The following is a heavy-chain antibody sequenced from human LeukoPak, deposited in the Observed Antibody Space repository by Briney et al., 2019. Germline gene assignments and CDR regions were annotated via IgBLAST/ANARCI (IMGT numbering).Heavy chain of an antibody. Sequence: PGGSLRLSCAASGFTFSNYAMSWVRQPPGKGLEWIGSIYYSGSTYYNPSLKSRVTISVDTSKNQFSLKLSSVTAADTAVYYCARQGGIQLWLPCWGQGTLVTVSS. CDR3: ARQGGIQLWLPC. CDR2: IYYSGST. J-gene: IGHJ4*02. V-gene: IGHV4-39*01. D-gene: IGHD5-18*01. CDR1: GFTFSNYA.